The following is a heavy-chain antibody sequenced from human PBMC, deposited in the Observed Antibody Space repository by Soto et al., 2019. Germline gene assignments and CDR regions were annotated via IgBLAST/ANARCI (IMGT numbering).Heavy chain of an antibody. V-gene: IGHV3-43D*04. CDR2: ISWDGGST. D-gene: IGHD6-13*01. CDR1: GFTFNDYA. J-gene: IGHJ6*02. CDR3: AKDFRVAAAGSYGMDV. Sequence: GGSLRLSCAASGFTFNDYAMHWVRQAPGKGLEWVSLISWDGGSTYYADSVKGRFTISRDNSKNSLYLQMNSLRAEDTALYYCAKDFRVAAAGSYGMDVWGQGTTVTVSS.